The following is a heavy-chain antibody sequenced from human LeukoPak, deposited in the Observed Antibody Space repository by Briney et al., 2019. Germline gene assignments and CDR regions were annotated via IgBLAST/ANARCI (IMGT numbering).Heavy chain of an antibody. J-gene: IGHJ4*02. CDR2: MNPNSGNT. V-gene: IGHV1-8*01. CDR1: GYTFTSYD. D-gene: IGHD3-10*01. Sequence: ASVKVSCKASGYTFTSYDINWVRQATGQGLEWMGWMNPNSGNTGYAQKFQGRVTMTRDTSISTAYMELSRLRSDDTAVYYCARVVGFGYGSGSYNYWGQGTLVTVSS. CDR3: ARVVGFGYGSGSYNY.